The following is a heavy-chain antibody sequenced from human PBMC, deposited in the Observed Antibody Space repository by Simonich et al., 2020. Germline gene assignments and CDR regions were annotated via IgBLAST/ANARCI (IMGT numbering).Heavy chain of an antibody. D-gene: IGHD1-1*01. V-gene: IGHV4-34*01. J-gene: IGHJ2*01. CDR2: INHSGST. CDR3: ARRANWNWYFDL. Sequence: QVQLQQWGAGLLKPSETLSLTCAVYGGSFSGYYWSWIRQPPGKGLEWIGEINHSGSTNYNPALKGRVTRSVDTSKNQFSLKLSSVTAADTAVYYCARRANWNWYFDLWGRGTLVTVSS. CDR1: GGSFSGYY.